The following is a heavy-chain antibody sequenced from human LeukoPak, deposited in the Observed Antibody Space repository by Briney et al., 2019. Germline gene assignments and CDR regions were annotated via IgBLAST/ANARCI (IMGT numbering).Heavy chain of an antibody. Sequence: GGSLRLSCAASGFTFSSYSMSWVRQTPEKGLEWVSSISTDSTYIYYADSVKGRFTISRDNAKNSLNLQLNSLRPDDTAVYYCARGYGDGDSPRDYWGQGTQVTVSS. D-gene: IGHD4-17*01. J-gene: IGHJ4*02. CDR2: ISTDSTYI. V-gene: IGHV3-21*01. CDR1: GFTFSSYS. CDR3: ARGYGDGDSPRDY.